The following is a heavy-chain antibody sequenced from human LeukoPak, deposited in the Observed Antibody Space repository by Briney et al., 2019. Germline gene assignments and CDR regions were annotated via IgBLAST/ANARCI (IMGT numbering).Heavy chain of an antibody. CDR3: ARDPYSSTWSYGMDV. V-gene: IGHV3-7*05. CDR2: IKQDGSEE. Sequence: GGSLRLSCAASGFTFSSYWMSWVRQAPGKGLEWVANIKQDGSEEVYVDSVKGRFTISRDNAKNSLFLQLNTLRAEDTAVYYCARDPYSSTWSYGMDVWGQGTTVTVSS. D-gene: IGHD6-6*01. CDR1: GFTFSSYW. J-gene: IGHJ6*02.